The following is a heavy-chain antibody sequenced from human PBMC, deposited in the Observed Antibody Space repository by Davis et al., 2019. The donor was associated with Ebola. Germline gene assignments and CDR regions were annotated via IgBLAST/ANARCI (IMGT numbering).Heavy chain of an antibody. Sequence: SVKVSCKASGYTFTSYDINWVRQATGQGLEWMGGIIPIFGTANYAQKFQGRVTITADESTSTAYMELSSLRSEDTAVYYCAMYSGSYYFDYWGQGTLVTVSS. CDR2: IIPIFGTA. CDR3: AMYSGSYYFDY. V-gene: IGHV1-69*13. J-gene: IGHJ4*02. D-gene: IGHD1-26*01. CDR1: GYTFTSYD.